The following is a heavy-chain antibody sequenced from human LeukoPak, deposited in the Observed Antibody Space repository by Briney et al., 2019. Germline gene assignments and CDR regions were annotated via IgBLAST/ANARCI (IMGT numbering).Heavy chain of an antibody. V-gene: IGHV4-34*01. Sequence: ASETLSLTCAVYGGSITGYCWSWIRQTPGMGLEWVGEIHYTGATRYNPSLKTRATISTAPSKNQFSLRLSYVTAADTAVYYCARGNILTGYCFDFWGQGALVTVSS. CDR3: ARGNILTGYCFDF. D-gene: IGHD3-9*01. J-gene: IGHJ4*02. CDR1: GGSITGYC. CDR2: IHYTGAT.